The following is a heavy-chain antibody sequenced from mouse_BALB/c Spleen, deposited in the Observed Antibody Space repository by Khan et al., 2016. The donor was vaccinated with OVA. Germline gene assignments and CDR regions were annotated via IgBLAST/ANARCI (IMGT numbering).Heavy chain of an antibody. CDR1: GYTFTSYT. D-gene: IGHD2-14*01. Sequence: VQLQQSGAELARPGASVKMSCKASGYTFTSYTIHWIKKRPGQGLEWIGYINPSNGYTNYNQKLKDKATLTTDKSSTTAYLHLSSRTSNDSAIYNCVRNGAYHRNDGWFAYWGQGTLVTVAA. CDR2: INPSNGYT. CDR3: VRNGAYHRNDGWFAY. J-gene: IGHJ3*01. V-gene: IGHV1-4*01.